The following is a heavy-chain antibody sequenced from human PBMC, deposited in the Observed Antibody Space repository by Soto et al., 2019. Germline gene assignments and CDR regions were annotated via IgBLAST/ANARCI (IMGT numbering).Heavy chain of an antibody. D-gene: IGHD3-3*01. CDR3: ARDTEAYYDFWSGGDTDY. CDR1: GYTFTSYG. J-gene: IGHJ4*02. Sequence: QVQLVQSGAEVKKPGASVKVSCKASGYTFTSYGISWVRQAPGQGLEWMGWISAYNGNTNYAQKLQGRVTMTTDTSTSTAYMELRSLRSDDTAMYYCARDTEAYYDFWSGGDTDYWGQGTLVTVSS. V-gene: IGHV1-18*01. CDR2: ISAYNGNT.